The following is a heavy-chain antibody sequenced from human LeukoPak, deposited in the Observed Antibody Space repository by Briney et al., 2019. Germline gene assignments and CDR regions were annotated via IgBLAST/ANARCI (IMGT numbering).Heavy chain of an antibody. D-gene: IGHD5-24*01. Sequence: NPSETLSLTCIVSGGSISSSNYYWGWIRQSPGKGLEWIGSIYSRGSTYYNPSLKSRVIVSSDMSKNQFSLMLNSVTAADTAVYYCARDNSVRDEAWWFNPWGQGTLVTVSS. CDR3: ARDNSVRDEAWWFNP. J-gene: IGHJ5*02. CDR1: GGSISSSNYY. CDR2: IYSRGST. V-gene: IGHV4-39*07.